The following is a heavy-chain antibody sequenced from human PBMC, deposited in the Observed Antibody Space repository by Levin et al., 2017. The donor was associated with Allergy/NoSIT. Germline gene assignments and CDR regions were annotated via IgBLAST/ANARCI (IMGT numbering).Heavy chain of an antibody. CDR3: ARAEYQLLGAFYYYYGMDV. V-gene: IGHV6-1*01. Sequence: SQTLSLTCAISGDSVSSNSAAWNWIRQSPSRGLEWLGRTYYRSKWYNDYAVSVKSRITINPDTSKNQFSLQLNSVTPEDTAVYYCARAEYQLLGAFYYYYGMDVWGQGTTVTVSS. CDR1: GDSVSSNSAA. D-gene: IGHD2-2*01. J-gene: IGHJ6*02. CDR2: TYYRSKWYN.